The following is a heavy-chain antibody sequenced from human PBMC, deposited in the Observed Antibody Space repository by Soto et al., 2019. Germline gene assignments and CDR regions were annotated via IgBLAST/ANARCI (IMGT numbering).Heavy chain of an antibody. V-gene: IGHV3-21*01. D-gene: IGHD3-9*01. CDR3: AREGNPYYDILTGYDTYYYYGMDV. CDR2: ISSSSSYI. Sequence: GGSLRLSCAASGFTFSSYSMNWVRQAPGKGLEWVSSISSSSSYIYYADSVKGRFTISRDNAKNSLYLQMNSLRAEDTAVYYCAREGNPYYDILTGYDTYYYYGMDVWGQGTTVTVSS. CDR1: GFTFSSYS. J-gene: IGHJ6*02.